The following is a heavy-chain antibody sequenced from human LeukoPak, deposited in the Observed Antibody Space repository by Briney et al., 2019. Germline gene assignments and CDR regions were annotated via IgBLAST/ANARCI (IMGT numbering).Heavy chain of an antibody. CDR2: IIPIFGPA. V-gene: IGHV1-69*15. J-gene: IGHJ5*02. CDR3: ARTYCSTTSCYYVDP. D-gene: IGHD2-2*01. Sequence: SVKVSCKASGGTFSSFAISWVRQAPGRGLEWMGSIIPIFGPANYAQKLHGRVTITADESTSTACMELSSLRSEDTALYYCARTYCSTTSCYYVDPWGQGTLVTVSS. CDR1: GGTFSSFA.